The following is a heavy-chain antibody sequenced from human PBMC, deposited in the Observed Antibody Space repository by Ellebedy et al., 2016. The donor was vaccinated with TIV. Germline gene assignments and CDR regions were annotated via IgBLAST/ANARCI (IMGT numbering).Heavy chain of an antibody. J-gene: IGHJ4*02. CDR3: ARGGVVAGADY. D-gene: IGHD6-19*01. CDR2: IKKDGSEQ. Sequence: GGSLRLSCAASGFTFSNDWMNWVRQAPGKGLEWVANIKKDGSEQHYVDSVKGRFTLSRDTSKNTVYLQMDSLRTEDTAVYYCARGGVVAGADYWGQGTLVTVSS. CDR1: GFTFSNDW. V-gene: IGHV3-7*03.